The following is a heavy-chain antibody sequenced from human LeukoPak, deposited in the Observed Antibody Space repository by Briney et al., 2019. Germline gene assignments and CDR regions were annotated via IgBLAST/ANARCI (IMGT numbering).Heavy chain of an antibody. CDR3: ARHGEDALTGVYFDY. D-gene: IGHD3-10*01. CDR2: ISAYNGNT. V-gene: IGHV1-18*01. CDR1: GYTFTSYG. J-gene: IGHJ4*02. Sequence: ASVKVSCKASGYTFTSYGISWVRQAPGQGLEWMGWISAYNGNTNYAQKLQGRVTMTTDTSTSTAYMELRSLRSDDTAVYYCARHGEDALTGVYFDYWGQGTVVTVSS.